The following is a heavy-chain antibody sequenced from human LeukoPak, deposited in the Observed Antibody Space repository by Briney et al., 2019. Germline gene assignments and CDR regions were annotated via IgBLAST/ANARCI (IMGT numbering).Heavy chain of an antibody. J-gene: IGHJ4*02. CDR3: ARASSGWYRGTPFDY. D-gene: IGHD6-19*01. CDR2: IKQDGSEK. Sequence: PGGSLRLSCAASGFTFSSYWMSWVRQAPGKGLEWVANIKQDGSEKYYVDSVKGRFTISRDNAKNSLYLQMNSLRAEDTAVYYCARASSGWYRGTPFDYWGQGTLVTVSS. CDR1: GFTFSSYW. V-gene: IGHV3-7*01.